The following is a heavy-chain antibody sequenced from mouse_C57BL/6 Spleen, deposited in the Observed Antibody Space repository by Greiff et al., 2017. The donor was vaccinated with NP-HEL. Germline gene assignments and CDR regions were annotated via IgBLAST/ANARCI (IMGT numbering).Heavy chain of an antibody. CDR2: ISYDGSN. V-gene: IGHV3-6*01. Sequence: EVKVEESGPGLVKPSQSLSLTCSVTGYSITSGYYWNWIRQFPGNKLEWMGYISYDGSNNYNPSLKNRISITRDTSKNQFFLKLNSVTTEDTATYYCARGDDGYSPFDYWGQGTTLTVSS. D-gene: IGHD2-3*01. CDR1: GYSITSGYY. J-gene: IGHJ2*01. CDR3: ARGDDGYSPFDY.